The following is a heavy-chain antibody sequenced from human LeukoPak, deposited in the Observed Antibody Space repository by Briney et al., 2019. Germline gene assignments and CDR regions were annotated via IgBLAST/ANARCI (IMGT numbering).Heavy chain of an antibody. CDR2: IISSGSPI. CDR1: GFTFSDYY. D-gene: IGHD2-15*01. V-gene: IGHV3-11*04. Sequence: GGALRLSCAASGFTFSDYYMSWVSQAPGKGLEWFSYIISSGSPISYADSVKGRFTISRDNPKNSLYLQMNSLRAEDTAVYYCARRLPLNWFDPWGQGTLVTVSS. CDR3: ARRLPLNWFDP. J-gene: IGHJ5*02.